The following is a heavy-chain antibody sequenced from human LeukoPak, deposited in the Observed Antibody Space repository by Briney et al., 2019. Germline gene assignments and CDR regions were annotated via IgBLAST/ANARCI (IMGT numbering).Heavy chain of an antibody. CDR3: ATGGLSARKFAY. Sequence: PGGSLRLSCAASGLTFSSHSMSWVRQAPRKGLEWVSVISTGGDITYYADSVKGRFTISIDNSKNTLSLQMNILRVEDTAIYFCATGGLSARKFAYWGQGTPVTVSS. V-gene: IGHV3-23*01. CDR1: GLTFSSHS. CDR2: ISTGGDIT. D-gene: IGHD6-6*01. J-gene: IGHJ4*02.